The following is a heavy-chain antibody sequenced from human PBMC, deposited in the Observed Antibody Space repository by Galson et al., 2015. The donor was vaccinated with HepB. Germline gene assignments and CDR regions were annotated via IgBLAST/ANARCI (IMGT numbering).Heavy chain of an antibody. J-gene: IGHJ5*02. Sequence: SVKVSCKASGGTFSSYAISWVRQAPGQGLEWMGGIIPIFGTANYAQKFQGRVTITADESTSTAYMELSSLRSEDTAVYYCARVAAAGTYWFDPWGQGTLVTVSS. CDR3: ARVAAAGTYWFDP. CDR2: IIPIFGTA. D-gene: IGHD6-13*01. V-gene: IGHV1-69*13. CDR1: GGTFSSYA.